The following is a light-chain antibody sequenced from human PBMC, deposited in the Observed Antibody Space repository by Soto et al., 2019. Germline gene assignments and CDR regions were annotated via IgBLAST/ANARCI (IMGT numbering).Light chain of an antibody. Sequence: EIVLRQSPGTLSLSPGERATLSCRASQSVSSSCLTWYQQKPGQAPRLLIYGASSRATGIPDRFSGSGSGTDFTLTISRLEPEDFAVSYCQQYGSSPLTFGQGTRLEIK. CDR2: GAS. CDR1: QSVSSSC. CDR3: QQYGSSPLT. J-gene: IGKJ5*01. V-gene: IGKV3-20*01.